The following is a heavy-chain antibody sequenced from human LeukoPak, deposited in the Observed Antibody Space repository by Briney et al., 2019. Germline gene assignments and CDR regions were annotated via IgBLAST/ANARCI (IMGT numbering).Heavy chain of an antibody. J-gene: IGHJ4*02. CDR3: ARDSSGWYRSPAY. CDR2: MNPNSGNT. V-gene: IGHV1-8*01. D-gene: IGHD6-19*01. Sequence: ASVKVSCKASGYTFTSYDINLVRQATGQGLEWMGWMNPNSGNTGYAQKFQGRVTMTRNTSIGTAYMELSSLRSEDTAVYYCARDSSGWYRSPAYWGQGTLVTVSS. CDR1: GYTFTSYD.